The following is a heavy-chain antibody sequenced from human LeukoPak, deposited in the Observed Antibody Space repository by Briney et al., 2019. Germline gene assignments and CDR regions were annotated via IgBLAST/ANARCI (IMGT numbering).Heavy chain of an antibody. CDR3: ARKNPGSYYFDY. Sequence: ASVKVSCKAPGYTFTSYYMHWVRQAPGQGLEWMGIINPSGGSTSYAQKFQGRVTMTRDMSTSTVYTELSSLRSEDTAVYYCARKNPGSYYFDYWGQGTLVTVSS. J-gene: IGHJ4*02. CDR1: GYTFTSYY. D-gene: IGHD1-26*01. V-gene: IGHV1-46*01. CDR2: INPSGGST.